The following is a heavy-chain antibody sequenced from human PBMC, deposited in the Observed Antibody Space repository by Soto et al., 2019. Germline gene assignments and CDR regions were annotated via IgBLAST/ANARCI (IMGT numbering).Heavy chain of an antibody. J-gene: IGHJ3*02. D-gene: IGHD3-22*01. CDR1: GLTFSDYY. V-gene: IGHV3-7*01. CDR2: IKQDGSET. Sequence: PGGSLRLSCATSGLTFSDYYMNWVRQAPGKGLEWVANIKQDGSETYYVGSLKGRFSISRDNAEDSVHLQMNSLRAEDTGVYYCARGPHYDALFDIWGQGTLVTVSS. CDR3: ARGPHYDALFDI.